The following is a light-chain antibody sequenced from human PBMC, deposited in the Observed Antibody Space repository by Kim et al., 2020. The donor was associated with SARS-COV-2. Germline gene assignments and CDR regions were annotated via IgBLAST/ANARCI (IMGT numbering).Light chain of an antibody. J-gene: IGKJ4*01. CDR2: DAS. CDR1: QSISVY. Sequence: PGESAPLSWRPSQSISVYVGWDQHKPGQAPRLLIYDASNRATGIPDRFSGSGSGTDFTLTISSLEPEDCAIYYCQQRNNWPPAVTFGGGTKVDIK. CDR3: QQRNNWPPAVT. V-gene: IGKV3-11*01.